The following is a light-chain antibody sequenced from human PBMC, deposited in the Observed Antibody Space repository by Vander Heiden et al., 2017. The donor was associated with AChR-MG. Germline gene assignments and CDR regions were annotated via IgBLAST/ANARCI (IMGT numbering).Light chain of an antibody. Sequence: IVLTKSPATLSVSPGERATLSCSASQSVRTYLAWYQHKPGQAPRLLNNHASNRATVIPARFSASGSGTDVTLRISNLEPEDFAVYYYQQRSDWDKYSFGQGTKLEIK. CDR3: QQRSDWDKYS. CDR1: QSVRTY. CDR2: HAS. J-gene: IGKJ2*03. V-gene: IGKV3-11*01.